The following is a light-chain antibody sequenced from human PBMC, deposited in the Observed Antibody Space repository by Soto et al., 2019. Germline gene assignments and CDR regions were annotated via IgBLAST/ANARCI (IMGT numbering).Light chain of an antibody. CDR2: DVS. Sequence: QSALTQPASVSGSPGQSITVSCTGTSNDVGAYNYVSWYQQHPGTAPKLMIYDVSNRPSGVSNRFSGSTSGNTASLTISGLQAEDEADYYCTSYTSSRTYVFGTGTKLTVL. CDR3: TSYTSSRTYV. J-gene: IGLJ1*01. CDR1: SNDVGAYNY. V-gene: IGLV2-14*03.